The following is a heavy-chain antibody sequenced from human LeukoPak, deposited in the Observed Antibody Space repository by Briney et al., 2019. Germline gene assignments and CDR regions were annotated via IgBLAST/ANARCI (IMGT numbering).Heavy chain of an antibody. V-gene: IGHV3-21*01. J-gene: IGHJ4*02. CDR2: ITRGSIYT. CDR3: VRGQNIYY. Sequence: GRSLRLSCAASGFTFSNYNMNWVRQTPGKGLEWVSSITRGSIYTFYADSVKGRFTISRDNAKNSLYLQMNSLRADDTAIYFCVRGQNIYYWGQGILVTVSS. CDR1: GFTFSNYN. D-gene: IGHD3-3*02.